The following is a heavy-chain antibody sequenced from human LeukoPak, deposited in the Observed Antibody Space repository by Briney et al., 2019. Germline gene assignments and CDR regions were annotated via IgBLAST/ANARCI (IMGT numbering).Heavy chain of an antibody. CDR3: AMWGSWTSFDY. D-gene: IGHD6-13*01. V-gene: IGHV3-21*01. CDR2: ISGSSNYI. Sequence: GGSLRLSCAASGFTFSTYSMTWVRQAPGKGLEWVSSISGSSNYIYYADSVKGRFTISRDNAKNSLYLQMSSLRAEDTAVNYCAMWGSWTSFDYWGQGTLVTVSS. CDR1: GFTFSTYS. J-gene: IGHJ4*02.